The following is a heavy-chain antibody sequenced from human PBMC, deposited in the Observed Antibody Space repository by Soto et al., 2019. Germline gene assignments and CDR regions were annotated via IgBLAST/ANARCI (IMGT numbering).Heavy chain of an antibody. CDR1: GFTFSNYA. Sequence: GGSLRLSCSASGFTFSNYAMSWVRQAPGKGLEWVSAISGSGDSTSYSDSVKGRFTVSRDNSKNTLFLQMNSLRDDDTAVYHCTKDRSSSPYWGQGTLVTVSS. V-gene: IGHV3-23*01. J-gene: IGHJ4*02. CDR3: TKDRSSSPY. D-gene: IGHD6-13*01. CDR2: ISGSGDST.